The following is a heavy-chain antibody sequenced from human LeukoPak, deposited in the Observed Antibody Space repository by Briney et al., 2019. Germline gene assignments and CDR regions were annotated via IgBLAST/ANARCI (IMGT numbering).Heavy chain of an antibody. D-gene: IGHD2-21*02. V-gene: IGHV3-23*01. CDR3: ARIDCGGDCYRGNFDY. CDR2: ISGSGGST. J-gene: IGHJ4*02. CDR1: GFTFSSYG. Sequence: PGGSLRLSCAASGFTFSSYGMSWVRQAPGKGLEWVSAISGSGGSTYYADSVKGRFTISRDNSKNTLYLQMNSLRAEDTAVYYCARIDCGGDCYRGNFDYWGQGTLVTVSS.